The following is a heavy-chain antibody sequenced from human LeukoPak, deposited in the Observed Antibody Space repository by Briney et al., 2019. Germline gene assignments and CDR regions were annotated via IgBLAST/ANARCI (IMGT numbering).Heavy chain of an antibody. CDR1: GGTFSSYA. CDR2: IIPIFGTA. CDR3: AREGGVARVSYYYMDV. Sequence: ASVKVSCKASGGTFSSYAISWVRQAPGQGLEWMGRIIPIFGTANYAQKFQGRVTITTDESTSTAYMELSSLRSEDTAVYYCAREGGVARVSYYYMDVWGKGTTVTVSS. D-gene: IGHD1-26*01. V-gene: IGHV1-69*05. J-gene: IGHJ6*03.